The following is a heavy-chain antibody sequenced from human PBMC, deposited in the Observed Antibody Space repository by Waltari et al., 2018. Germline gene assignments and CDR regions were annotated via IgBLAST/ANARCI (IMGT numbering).Heavy chain of an antibody. D-gene: IGHD1-26*01. V-gene: IGHV3-21*04. CDR3: AKVDGGSYTSVDY. Sequence: EVQLVESGGGLVKPGGSLRLSCAASGFTFNTYTMNWVRQAPGKGLEWISSVSSTSTYILYADSVKGRVTISRDNAKNSLYLQMNSLRAEDTAVYYCAKVDGGSYTSVDYWGQGTLVTVSS. CDR2: VSSTSTYI. J-gene: IGHJ4*02. CDR1: GFTFNTYT.